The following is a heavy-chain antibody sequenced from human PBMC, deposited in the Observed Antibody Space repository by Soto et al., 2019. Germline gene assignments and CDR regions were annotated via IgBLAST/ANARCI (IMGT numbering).Heavy chain of an antibody. V-gene: IGHV3-23*01. CDR1: GFTFSGYA. CDR3: ARAGAYRAAYVDY. CDR2: VSGAGDSP. D-gene: IGHD3-16*01. Sequence: GGSLRLSCSTSGFTFSGYAMAWVRQAPGKGLDWVSDVSGAGDSPYYADSVKGRFTISRDNSKNTLYLQLNSLRAEDTAVYYCARAGAYRAAYVDYWGQGTLVTVSS. J-gene: IGHJ4*02.